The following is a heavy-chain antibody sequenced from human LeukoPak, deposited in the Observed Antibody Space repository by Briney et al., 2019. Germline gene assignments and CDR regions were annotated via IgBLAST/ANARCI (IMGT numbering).Heavy chain of an antibody. CDR1: GASISSGDYY. CDR2: IYYSGST. V-gene: IGHV4-30-4*01. D-gene: IGHD3-22*01. J-gene: IGHJ4*02. Sequence: SETLSLTCTVSGASISSGDYYWSWIRQPPGKGLECIGHIYYSGSTYYNPSLKSRVTISVDTSKNQFSLKLNSVTAADTAVYYCARGRGVPYYYDSSGYYPADYWGRGTLVTVSS. CDR3: ARGRGVPYYYDSSGYYPADY.